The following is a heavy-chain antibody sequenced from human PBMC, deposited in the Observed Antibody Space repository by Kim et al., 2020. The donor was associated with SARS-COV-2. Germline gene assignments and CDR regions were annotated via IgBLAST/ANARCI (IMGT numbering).Heavy chain of an antibody. D-gene: IGHD5-18*01. Sequence: SVMVSCKASGGTFSSYAISWVRQAPGQGLEWMGGIIPIFGTANYAQKFQGRVTITADESTSTAYMELSSLRSEDTAVYYCARGGYSLRLYYYYGMDVWGQGTTVTVSS. CDR1: GGTFSSYA. CDR2: IIPIFGTA. CDR3: ARGGYSLRLYYYYGMDV. J-gene: IGHJ6*02. V-gene: IGHV1-69*13.